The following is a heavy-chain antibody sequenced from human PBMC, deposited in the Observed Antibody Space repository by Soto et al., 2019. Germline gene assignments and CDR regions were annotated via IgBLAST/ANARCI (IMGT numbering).Heavy chain of an antibody. CDR2: INPNSGGT. J-gene: IGHJ5*02. CDR1: GYSFTGYY. CDR3: ASSPWEYCSSTSCVPTGSAP. Sequence: ASVKVSCKASGYSFTGYYMHWVRQAPGQGLEWMGWINPNSGGTNYAQKFQGWVTMTRDTSISTAYMELSRLRSDDTAVYYCASSPWEYCSSTSCVPTGSAPWVKGSLVPVSS. V-gene: IGHV1-2*04. D-gene: IGHD2-2*01.